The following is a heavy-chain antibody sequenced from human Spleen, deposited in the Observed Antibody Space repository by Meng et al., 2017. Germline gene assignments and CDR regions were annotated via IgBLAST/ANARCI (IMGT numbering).Heavy chain of an antibody. CDR3: ARVSSGSLDV. J-gene: IGHJ4*02. CDR1: GGSISSGSYY. D-gene: IGHD1-26*01. V-gene: IGHV4-61*02. Sequence: SETLSLTCTVSGGSISSGSYYWSWIRQPAGKGLEWIGRIYTSGSTNYNPSLKSRVTISVDTSKNQCYLKLSSVTAADTAVYYCARVSSGSLDVWGQGTLVTVSS. CDR2: IYTSGST.